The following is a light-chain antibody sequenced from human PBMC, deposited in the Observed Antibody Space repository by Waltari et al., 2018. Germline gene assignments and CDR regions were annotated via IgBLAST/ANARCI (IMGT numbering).Light chain of an antibody. CDR1: QSVGSY. CDR3: QQRSNWTPHT. J-gene: IGKJ2*01. CDR2: DAS. Sequence: EIVLTQSPATLSLSPGDTATLSCRASQSVGSYLAWYQQKPGQPPRLLIYDASNRATGVPARFRGSGSGTDFTLTISSLEAEDFAVYYCQQRSNWTPHTFGQGPGWRSN. V-gene: IGKV3-11*01.